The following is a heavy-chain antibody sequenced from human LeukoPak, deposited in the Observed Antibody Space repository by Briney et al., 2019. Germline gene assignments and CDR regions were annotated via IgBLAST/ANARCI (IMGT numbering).Heavy chain of an antibody. V-gene: IGHV3-72*01. CDR1: GFTLSDHH. CDR3: ARVLSGEYFDR. J-gene: IGHJ2*01. CDR2: TRDKANGYHT. Sequence: GGSLRLSCSASGFTLSDHHMVWVRPAPGKGLEWCVRTRDKANGYHTEYPASVRGRFASSRDQSKNSLYLQMNSLETEDTAVYFCARVLSGEYFDRWGRGTLVTVSS.